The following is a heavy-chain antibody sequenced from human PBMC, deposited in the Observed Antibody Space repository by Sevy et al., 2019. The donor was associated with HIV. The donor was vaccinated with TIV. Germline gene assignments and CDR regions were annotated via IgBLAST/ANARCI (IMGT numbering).Heavy chain of an antibody. CDR2: VFYFGGT. Sequence: SETLSLTCSVSAMSVSSANDYWTWIRQPPGKGLEWIGHVFYFGGTNYNPSLKSRVTISLDTSKRQFSLKLTSVTAADTAVYYCGRDQYYDVLTGLYAIDVWGQGTTVTVSS. D-gene: IGHD3-9*01. CDR1: AMSVSSANDY. V-gene: IGHV4-61*01. CDR3: GRDQYYDVLTGLYAIDV. J-gene: IGHJ6*02.